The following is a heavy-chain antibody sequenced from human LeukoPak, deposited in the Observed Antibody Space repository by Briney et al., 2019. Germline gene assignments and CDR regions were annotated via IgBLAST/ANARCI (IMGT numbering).Heavy chain of an antibody. CDR1: GYTFTSYA. V-gene: IGHV7-4-1*02. CDR2: INTNTGNP. CDR3: ARGVDYGGNSGHDAFDI. J-gene: IGHJ3*02. Sequence: ASVKVSCKASGYTFTSYAMNWVRQAPGQGLEWMGWINTNTGNPTYAQGFTGRFVFSLDTSVSTAYLQISSLKAEDTAVYYCARGVDYGGNSGHDAFDIWGQGTMVTVSS. D-gene: IGHD4-23*01.